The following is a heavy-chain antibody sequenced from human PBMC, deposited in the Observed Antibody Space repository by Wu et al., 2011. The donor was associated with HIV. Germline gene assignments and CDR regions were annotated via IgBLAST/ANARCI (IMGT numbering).Heavy chain of an antibody. CDR3: ARASNIWFGELLFDY. CDR1: GYTFTGYY. V-gene: IGHV1-2*02. CDR2: INPNSGGT. D-gene: IGHD3-10*01. Sequence: QVQLVQSGAEVKKPGASVKVSCKASGYTFTGYYMHWVRQAPGQGLEWMGWINPNSGGTNYAQKFQGRVTMTRDTSISTAYMELSRLRSDDTAVYYCARASNIWFGELLFDYWGQGTLVTVSS. J-gene: IGHJ4*02.